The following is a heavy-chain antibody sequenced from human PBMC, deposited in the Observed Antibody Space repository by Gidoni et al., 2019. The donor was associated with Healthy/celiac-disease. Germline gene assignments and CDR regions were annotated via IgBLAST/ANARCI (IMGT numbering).Heavy chain of an antibody. CDR2: IYSGGST. Sequence: EVQLVESGGGLIQPGGSLRLSCAASGFTVSSNYMSWVRQAPGKGVEWVSVIYSGGSTYYADSVKGRFTISRDNSKNTLYLQMNSLRAEDTAVYYCARGQYYDLWSGYQPFDYWGQGTLVTVSS. D-gene: IGHD3-3*01. CDR3: ARGQYYDLWSGYQPFDY. V-gene: IGHV3-53*01. CDR1: GFTVSSNY. J-gene: IGHJ4*02.